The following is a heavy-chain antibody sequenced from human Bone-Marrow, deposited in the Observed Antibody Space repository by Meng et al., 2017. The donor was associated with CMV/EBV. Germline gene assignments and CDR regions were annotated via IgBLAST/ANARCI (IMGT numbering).Heavy chain of an antibody. CDR1: GFTFDDYA. CDR3: ASILTSGTTVTPFDI. J-gene: IGHJ3*02. CDR2: ISWNSGSI. D-gene: IGHD4-17*01. V-gene: IGHV3-9*01. Sequence: SLKISCAASGFTFDDYAMHWVRQAPGKGLEWVSGISWNSGSIGYADSVKGRFTISRDNAKNSLYLQMNSLRAEDTALYYCASILTSGTTVTPFDIWGQGTMVTVSS.